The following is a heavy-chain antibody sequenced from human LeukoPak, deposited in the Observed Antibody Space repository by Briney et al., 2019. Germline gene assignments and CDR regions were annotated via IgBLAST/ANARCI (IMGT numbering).Heavy chain of an antibody. CDR2: IYHSGST. CDR1: GGSISRSHW. D-gene: IGHD5-18*01. V-gene: IGHV4-4*02. CDR3: ARHDRATGVARVTVPYYYYMDV. J-gene: IGHJ6*03. Sequence: SETLSLTCAVSGGSISRSHWWSWVRQPPVKGLEWIGDIYHSGSTNYNPYLKSRATISVDTSKNQFSLKLSSVTAADTAVYYCARHDRATGVARVTVPYYYYMDVWGKGTTVTISS.